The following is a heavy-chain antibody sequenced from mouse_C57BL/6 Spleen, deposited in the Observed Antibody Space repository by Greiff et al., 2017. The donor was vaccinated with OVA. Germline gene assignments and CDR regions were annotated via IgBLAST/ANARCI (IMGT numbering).Heavy chain of an antibody. V-gene: IGHV5-9-1*02. Sequence: EVKLQESGEGLVKPGGSLKLSCAASGFTFSSYAMSWVRQTPEKRLEWVAYISSGGDYIYYADTVKGRFTISRDNARNTLYLQMSSLKSEDTAMYYCTRDLTTDRMDYWGQGTSVTVSS. J-gene: IGHJ4*01. CDR1: GFTFSSYA. CDR2: ISSGGDYI. D-gene: IGHD1-1*01. CDR3: TRDLTTDRMDY.